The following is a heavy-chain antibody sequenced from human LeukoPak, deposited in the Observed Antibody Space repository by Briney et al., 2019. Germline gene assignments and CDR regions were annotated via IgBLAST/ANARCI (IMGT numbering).Heavy chain of an antibody. D-gene: IGHD6-6*01. V-gene: IGHV3-7*03. CDR2: IKEDGTET. Sequence: GGSLRLSCAASGFMFSSNWMSWVRLAPGKGLEWVANIKEDGTETYYVDSVKGRFTISRDNAKNSLYLQMNSLRAEDTAVYYCARDAVPFDYWGQGTLVTVSS. CDR3: ARDAVPFDY. CDR1: GFMFSSNW. J-gene: IGHJ4*02.